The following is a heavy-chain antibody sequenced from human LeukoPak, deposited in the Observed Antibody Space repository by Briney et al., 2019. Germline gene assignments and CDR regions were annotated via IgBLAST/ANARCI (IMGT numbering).Heavy chain of an antibody. J-gene: IGHJ4*02. CDR1: GGSFSGYY. CDR3: ARHATRRARTVTTRGSDYFDY. Sequence: KASETLSLTCAVYGGSFSGYYWSWIRQPPGKGLEWIGEINHSGSTNYNPSLKSRVTISVDTSKNQFSLKLSSVTAADTAVYYCARHATRRARTVTTRGSDYFDYWGQGTLVTVSS. D-gene: IGHD4-17*01. CDR2: INHSGST. V-gene: IGHV4-34*01.